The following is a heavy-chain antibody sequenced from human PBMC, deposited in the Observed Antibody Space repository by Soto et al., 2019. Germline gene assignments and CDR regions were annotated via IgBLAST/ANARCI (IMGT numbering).Heavy chain of an antibody. CDR2: ISAYNGNT. V-gene: IGHV1-18*04. J-gene: IGHJ4*02. Sequence: QVQLVQSGAEVKKPGASVKVSCKASGYTFTSYGISWVRQAPGQGLEWMGWISAYNGNTNYAQKLQGRVTMTTDTSASTAYMELRRLGSADTVVYYCATRGCGYSYGLIAYWGQGTLSIVCS. D-gene: IGHD5-18*01. CDR3: ATRGCGYSYGLIAY. CDR1: GYTFTSYG.